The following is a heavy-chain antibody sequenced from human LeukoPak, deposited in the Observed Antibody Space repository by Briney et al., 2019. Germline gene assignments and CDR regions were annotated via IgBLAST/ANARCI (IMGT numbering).Heavy chain of an antibody. CDR2: IYYSGST. J-gene: IGHJ4*02. CDR1: GGSISSYY. V-gene: IGHV4-39*01. CDR3: AMGAILRYQKADY. D-gene: IGHD4-17*01. Sequence: PSETLSLTCTVSGGSISSYYWGWIRQPPGKGQEWIGSIYYSGSTYYNPSFKSRVTISVDTSKNQFSLKLSSVTAADTAVYYCAMGAILRYQKADYWGQGTLVTVSS.